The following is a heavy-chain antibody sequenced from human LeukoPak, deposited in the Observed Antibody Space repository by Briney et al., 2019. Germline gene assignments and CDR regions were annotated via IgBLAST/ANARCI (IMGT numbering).Heavy chain of an antibody. V-gene: IGHV4-34*01. J-gene: IGHJ4*02. CDR1: GGSFSGYY. Sequence: SETLSLTXAVYGGSFSGYYWSWIRQPPGKGLEWIGEINHSGSTNYNPSLKSRVTISVDTSKNQFSLKLSSVTAADTAVYYCARYIVVAQLGFDYWGQGTLVTVSS. CDR3: ARYIVVAQLGFDY. CDR2: INHSGST. D-gene: IGHD2-15*01.